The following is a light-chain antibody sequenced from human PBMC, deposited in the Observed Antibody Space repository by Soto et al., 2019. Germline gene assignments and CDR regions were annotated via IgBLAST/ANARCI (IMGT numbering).Light chain of an antibody. J-gene: IGKJ1*01. V-gene: IGKV3-20*01. CDR1: QSVSSNF. CDR3: QQYGSSHPWT. CDR2: GAS. Sequence: ENMLTQSLGTLSLSKKERVTLSCRASQSVSSNFLAWYQQKPGQAPRLLIYGASNRAAGIPDRFSGSGSGTDFTLTLSRLEPEDSAVYYCQQYGSSHPWTFGQGTKVDIK.